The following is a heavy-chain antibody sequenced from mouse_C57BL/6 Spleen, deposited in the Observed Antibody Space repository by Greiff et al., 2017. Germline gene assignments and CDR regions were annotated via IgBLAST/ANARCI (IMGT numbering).Heavy chain of an antibody. D-gene: IGHD1-1*01. J-gene: IGHJ2*01. CDR3: ASTTVDYYFDY. Sequence: VQLQESGPGLVQPSQSLSITCTVSGFSLTSYGVHWVRQSPGKGLEWLGVIWRGGSTAYNAAFISRLSISKDNSKSHVFFKMNSLQADVTAIYYCASTTVDYYFDYWGQGPTLTVSS. V-gene: IGHV2-2*01. CDR2: IWRGGST. CDR1: GFSLTSYG.